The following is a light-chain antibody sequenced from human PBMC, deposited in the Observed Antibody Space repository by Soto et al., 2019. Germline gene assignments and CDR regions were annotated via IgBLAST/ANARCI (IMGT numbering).Light chain of an antibody. CDR3: LLSDSGARV. V-gene: IGLV7-46*01. J-gene: IGLJ1*01. CDR1: TGAVTSGHY. CDR2: DTS. Sequence: QAVVTQEPSLTVSPGGTVTLTCGSSTGAVTSGHYPYWFQQKPGQAPRRLIYDTSKKHSWTPARFSGSLLGGKAALTLSGAQPEDEAEYYCLLSDSGARVFGTGTKVTVL.